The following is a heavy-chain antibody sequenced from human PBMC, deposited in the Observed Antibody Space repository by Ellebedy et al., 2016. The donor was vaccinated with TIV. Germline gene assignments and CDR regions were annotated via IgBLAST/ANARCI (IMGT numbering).Heavy chain of an antibody. V-gene: IGHV3-33*01. D-gene: IGHD3-10*01. CDR3: ARVLGFGEDHYGMNV. CDR2: IWYDGSNK. Sequence: PGGSLRLSCAASGFTFSSCGMHWVRQAPGKGLEWVAVIWYDGSNKYYADSVKGRFTISRDNSKNTLYLQMNSLRAEETAVYYCARVLGFGEDHYGMNVWGQGTTVTVSS. CDR1: GFTFSSCG. J-gene: IGHJ6*02.